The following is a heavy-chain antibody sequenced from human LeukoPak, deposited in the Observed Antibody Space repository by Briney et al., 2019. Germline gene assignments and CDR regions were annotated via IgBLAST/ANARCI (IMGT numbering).Heavy chain of an antibody. V-gene: IGHV5-51*01. D-gene: IGHD6-6*01. J-gene: IGHJ6*03. CDR3: ASHSSSSTYYYYYYMDV. CDR1: GYSFTSYW. Sequence: LGESLKISCKGSGYSFTSYWIGWVGQMPGKGLEWMGIIYPGDSDTRYSPSFQGKVTISADKSISTAYLQWSSLKASDTAMYYCASHSSSSTYYYYYYMDVWGKGTTVTVSS. CDR2: IYPGDSDT.